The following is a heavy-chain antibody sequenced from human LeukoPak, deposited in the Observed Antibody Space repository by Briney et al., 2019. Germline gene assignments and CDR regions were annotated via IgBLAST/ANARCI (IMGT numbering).Heavy chain of an antibody. CDR2: INPNSGGT. Sequence: GASVNVSCKASGYTXTGYYMHWMRQAPGQGLEWMGWINPNSGGTNYAQKFQGRVTMTRDTSISTAYMELSRLRSDDTAVYYCARDLGGYFDYWGQGTLVTVSS. J-gene: IGHJ4*02. V-gene: IGHV1-2*02. CDR1: GYTXTGYY. D-gene: IGHD3-16*01. CDR3: ARDLGGYFDY.